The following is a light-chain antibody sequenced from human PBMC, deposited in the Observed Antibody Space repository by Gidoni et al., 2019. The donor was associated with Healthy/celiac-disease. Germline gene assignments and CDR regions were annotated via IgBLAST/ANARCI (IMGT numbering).Light chain of an antibody. CDR1: QSISSW. J-gene: IGKJ2*01. CDR3: QQYNSYSPYT. CDR2: KAS. Sequence: DIQLTQSPLTLSASVGHRVTITSRASQSISSWLAWYQQKPGNAPKHLIYKASSLESGVPSRCSSSGSGTEVTLTISSLQPDDFATYYCQQYNSYSPYTFGQGTKLEIK. V-gene: IGKV1-5*03.